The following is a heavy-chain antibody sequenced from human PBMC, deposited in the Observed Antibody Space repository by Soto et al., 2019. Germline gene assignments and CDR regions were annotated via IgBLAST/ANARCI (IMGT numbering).Heavy chain of an antibody. J-gene: IGHJ4*02. CDR3: ARVGRDSGNLKLDY. CDR1: GGSISSSDYY. CDR2: IYYSGST. V-gene: IGHV4-30-4*01. D-gene: IGHD1-26*01. Sequence: QVQLQESGPGLVKPSQTLSLTCSVSGGSISSSDYYWCWIRQPPGKGLEWIGYIYYSGSTYYNPSLKSRVTISVDTSKNQFSLKLSSVTAADTAVYYCARVGRDSGNLKLDYWGQGTLVTVSS.